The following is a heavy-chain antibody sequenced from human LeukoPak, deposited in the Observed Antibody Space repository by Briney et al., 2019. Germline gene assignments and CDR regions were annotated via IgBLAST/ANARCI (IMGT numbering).Heavy chain of an antibody. CDR1: GFTFSSYW. D-gene: IGHD3-10*01. J-gene: IGHJ4*02. V-gene: IGHV3-7*01. Sequence: GGSLRLSCAASGFTFSSYWMSWVRQAPGKGLEWVANIREDGSEKYYVDSVKGQFSISRDNAKDSLFLQMDSLRAEDTAVYYCARDLAGHYYGSGSSFDYWGQGTLVTVSS. CDR2: IREDGSEK. CDR3: ARDLAGHYYGSGSSFDY.